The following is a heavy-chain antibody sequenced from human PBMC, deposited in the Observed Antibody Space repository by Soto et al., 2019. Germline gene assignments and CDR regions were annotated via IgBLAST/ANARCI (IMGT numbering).Heavy chain of an antibody. V-gene: IGHV1-69*02. D-gene: IGHD1-26*01. CDR1: GGTFSTYI. J-gene: IGHJ4*02. Sequence: QVQLVQSGAEVKKPGSSVRVSCKASGGTFSTYIISWVRQAPGQGLEWMGRISPMVGIAIYAQKFQGRIAITADKSTRIAYLEVTSLRNEDTAVYYGARLASGSYAYWGQGTLITVSS. CDR2: ISPMVGIA. CDR3: ARLASGSYAY.